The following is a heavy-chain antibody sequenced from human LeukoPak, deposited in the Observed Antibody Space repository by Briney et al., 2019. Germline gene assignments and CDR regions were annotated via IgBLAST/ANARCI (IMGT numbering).Heavy chain of an antibody. CDR3: ARARTWDC. Sequence: ASVKVSCKASGYTFTGYCMHWVRQAPGQGLEWMGWINPNSGDTNYAQKFQGRVTVTRDTSISTAYMELSRLESDDTAVYYCARARTWDCWGQGTLVTVSS. D-gene: IGHD2-8*01. J-gene: IGHJ4*02. V-gene: IGHV1-2*02. CDR2: INPNSGDT. CDR1: GYTFTGYC.